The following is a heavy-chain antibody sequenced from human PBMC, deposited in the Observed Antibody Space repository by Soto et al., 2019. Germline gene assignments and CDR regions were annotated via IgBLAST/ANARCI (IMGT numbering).Heavy chain of an antibody. CDR1: GDTFSGYP. CDR3: ARDGAFGELKY. CDR2: IIPVFGTT. J-gene: IGHJ4*02. Sequence: QVQLVQSGAELKKPGSSVKVSCKASGDTFSGYPINWVRQAPGEGLEWMGRIIPVFGTTNDAQRFEGRVTFTADESTNTAYMELRGLLSEDTAVYYCARDGAFGELKYWGPGTLVTVSS. D-gene: IGHD3-10*01. V-gene: IGHV1-69*18.